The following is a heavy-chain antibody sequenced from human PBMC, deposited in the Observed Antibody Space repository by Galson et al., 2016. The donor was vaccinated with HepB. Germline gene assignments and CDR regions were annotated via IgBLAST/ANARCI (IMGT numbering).Heavy chain of an antibody. J-gene: IGHJ6*02. CDR3: VRDRANRDSSSHIFYYYGLDV. V-gene: IGHV3-74*01. D-gene: IGHD2-2*01. CDR1: GFTFRYYW. Sequence: SLRLSCAASGFTFRYYWMHWVRQAPGKGLVWVSRISSLVGSSTYADSLRGRVTISRDNAKNTLHLHMNSLSAADTAVYYCVRDRANRDSSSHIFYYYGLDVWGQGTTVTVSS. CDR2: ISSLVGSS.